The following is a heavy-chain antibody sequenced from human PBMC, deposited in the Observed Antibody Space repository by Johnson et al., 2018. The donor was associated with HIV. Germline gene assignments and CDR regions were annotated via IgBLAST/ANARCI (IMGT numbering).Heavy chain of an antibody. CDR3: TAVSYSDAFDI. V-gene: IGHV3-15*01. J-gene: IGHJ3*02. CDR2: IKSQTDGGTK. Sequence: VQLVESGGGVVQPGRSLRLSCAASGFTFNNAWMSWVRQTPGKGLEWVGRIKSQTDGGTKDYAAPVKGRFTISRDDSKNTLYLQRNSLKTEDTAVYYCTAVSYSDAFDIWGQGTMVTVSS. D-gene: IGHD1-26*01. CDR1: GFTFNNAW.